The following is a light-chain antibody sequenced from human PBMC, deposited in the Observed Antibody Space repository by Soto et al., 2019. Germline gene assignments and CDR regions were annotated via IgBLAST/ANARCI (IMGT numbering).Light chain of an antibody. CDR2: DDN. CDR3: GHWDRSLCPYV. Sequence: QSALTQPPSVSAAPGQKVTISCSGSSSNIGGDSVSWYQQLPGTAPKLLIYDDNKRPSGIPDRFSGSESGTSATLGITGFQTGDEVDYYCGHWDRSLCPYVFGTGLKFTVL. V-gene: IGLV1-51*01. CDR1: SSNIGGDS. J-gene: IGLJ1*01.